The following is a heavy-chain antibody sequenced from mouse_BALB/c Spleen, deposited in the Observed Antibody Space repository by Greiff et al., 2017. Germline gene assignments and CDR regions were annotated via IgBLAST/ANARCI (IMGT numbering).Heavy chain of an antibody. J-gene: IGHJ2*01. CDR3: ARWDYGSYFDY. CDR2: ISSGSSTI. Sequence: DVKLVESGGGLVQPGGSRKLSCAASGFTFSSFGMHWVRQAPEKGLEWVAYISSGSSTIYYADTVKGRFTISRDNPKNTLFLQMTSLRSEDTAMYYCARWDYGSYFDYWGQGTTLTVSS. D-gene: IGHD1-1*01. V-gene: IGHV5-17*02. CDR1: GFTFSSFG.